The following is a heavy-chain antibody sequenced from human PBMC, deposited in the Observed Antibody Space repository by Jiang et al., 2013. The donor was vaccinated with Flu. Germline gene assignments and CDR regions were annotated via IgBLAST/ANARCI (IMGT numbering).Heavy chain of an antibody. CDR2: INPNSGGT. CDR3: ARSPLYSSSSEGTPDNWFDP. V-gene: IGHV1-2*02. Sequence: SGAEVKKPGASVKVSCKASGYTFTGYYMHWVRQAPGQGLEWMGWINPNSGGTNYAQKFQGRVTMTRDTSISTAYMELSRLRSDDTAVYYCARSPLYSSSSEGTPDNWFDPWGQGTLVTVSS. J-gene: IGHJ5*02. CDR1: GYTFTGYY. D-gene: IGHD6-6*01.